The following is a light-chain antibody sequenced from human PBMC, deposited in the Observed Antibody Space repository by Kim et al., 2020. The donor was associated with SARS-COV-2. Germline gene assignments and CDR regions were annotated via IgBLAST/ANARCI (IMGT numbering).Light chain of an antibody. Sequence: SARSRARGYVGGYHWVSGYQRHPDTALKRMFYKIPERPSGVPVRFSGSKSGNTASLTVSGLQAEDEADYYCSSYAGSNNPYVFGTGTKVTVL. CDR3: SSYAGSNNPYV. V-gene: IGLV2-8*01. CDR1: RGYVGGYHW. CDR2: KIP. J-gene: IGLJ1*01.